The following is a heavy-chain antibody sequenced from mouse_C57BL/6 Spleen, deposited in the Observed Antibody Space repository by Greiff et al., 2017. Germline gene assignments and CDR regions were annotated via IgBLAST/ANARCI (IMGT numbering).Heavy chain of an antibody. CDR3: TRSLITTVLDY. Sequence: EVMLVESGGGLVQPGGSMKLSCAASGFTFSDAWMDWVRQSPEKGLEWVAEIRNKANNHATYYAESVKGRFTISRDDSKSSVYLQMNSLRAEDTGIYYCTRSLITTVLDYWGQGTTLTVSS. CDR2: IRNKANNHAT. D-gene: IGHD1-1*01. J-gene: IGHJ2*01. V-gene: IGHV6-6*01. CDR1: GFTFSDAW.